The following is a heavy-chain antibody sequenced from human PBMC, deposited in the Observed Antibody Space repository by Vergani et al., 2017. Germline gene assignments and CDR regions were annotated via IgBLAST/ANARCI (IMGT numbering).Heavy chain of an antibody. CDR3: ARDRGGLLCFGVHTPVFDY. V-gene: IGHV4-59*01. D-gene: IGHD3-10*01. J-gene: IGHJ4*02. Sequence: QVQLQESGPGLVKPSETLSLTCTVSGGSISSYYWSWIRQPPGKGLEWIGYIYYSGSTNYNPSLKSRVTISVDTSKNQFSLKLSSVTAADTAVYYCARDRGGLLCFGVHTPVFDYWGQGTLVTVSS. CDR1: GGSISSYY. CDR2: IYYSGST.